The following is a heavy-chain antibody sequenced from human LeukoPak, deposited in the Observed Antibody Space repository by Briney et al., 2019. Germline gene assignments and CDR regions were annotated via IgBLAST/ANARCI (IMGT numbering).Heavy chain of an antibody. CDR1: VFTVSDNY. V-gene: IGHV3-53*01. CDR3: ARDAPQVPAAGVLAS. CDR2: MYSRGDT. Sequence: PGGSLRLSCAACVFTVSDNYMSWVRQAPGKGLEWVSVMYSRGDTYYAKSVKGRFTFSRDISKNTLYLQMNGLRTEDTAMYYCARDAPQVPAAGVLASWGQGTLVIVSS. J-gene: IGHJ5*02. D-gene: IGHD6-13*01.